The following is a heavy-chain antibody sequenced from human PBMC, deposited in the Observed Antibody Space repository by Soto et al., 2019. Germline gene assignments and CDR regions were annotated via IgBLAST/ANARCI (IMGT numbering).Heavy chain of an antibody. CDR1: GGSISSYY. D-gene: IGHD3-22*01. CDR3: ARLWCGRSYYSRVPF. Sequence: QVQLQESGPGLVKPSETLSLTCTVSGGSISSYYWSWIRQPPGKGLEWIGYIYYSGSTNYNPSLKIRFSISVDPAKNQILPTVCTVTTAYQAAYYCARLWCGRSYYSRVPFWGQGTLVTVSA. CDR2: IYYSGST. V-gene: IGHV4-59*08. J-gene: IGHJ4*02.